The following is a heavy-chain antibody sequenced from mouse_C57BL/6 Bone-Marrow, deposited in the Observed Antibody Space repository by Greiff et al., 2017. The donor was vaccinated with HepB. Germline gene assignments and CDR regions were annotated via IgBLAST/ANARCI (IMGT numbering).Heavy chain of an antibody. CDR3: ISMVTTGDFDY. D-gene: IGHD2-2*01. Sequence: EVKLMESGGGLVQPGGSMKLSCVASGFTFSNYWMNWVRQSPEKGLEWVAQIRLKSDNYATHYAESVKGRFTISRDDSKSSVYLQMNNLRAEDTGIYYCISMVTTGDFDYWGQGTTLTVSS. J-gene: IGHJ2*01. CDR1: GFTFSNYW. CDR2: IRLKSDNYAT. V-gene: IGHV6-3*01.